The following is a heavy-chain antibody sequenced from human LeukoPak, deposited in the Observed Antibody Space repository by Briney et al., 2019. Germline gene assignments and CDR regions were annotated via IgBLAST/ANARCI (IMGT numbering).Heavy chain of an antibody. J-gene: IGHJ5*02. V-gene: IGHV4-59*01. D-gene: IGHD1-1*01. Sequence: SETLSLTCTVSGGSISSFYWSWIRKPPAKGLGWIGSIYYSGSTNYNPYLKSRVTISVDTSKNQFSLKLSSVTAADTAVYYCARHGTSGTNLNWFDPWGQGTLVTVSS. CDR3: ARHGTSGTNLNWFDP. CDR1: GGSISSFY. CDR2: IYYSGST.